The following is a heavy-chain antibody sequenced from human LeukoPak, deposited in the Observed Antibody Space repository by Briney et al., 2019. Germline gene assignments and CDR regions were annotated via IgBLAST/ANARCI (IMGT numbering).Heavy chain of an antibody. Sequence: SETLSLTCAVSGGSISSSNWWSWVRQPPGKGLEWIGEIYHSGSINYNPSLKSRVTISVDTSKNQFSLKLSSVTAADTAVYYCARVLRYFDRLLFDYWGQGTLVTVSS. V-gene: IGHV4-4*02. J-gene: IGHJ4*02. CDR1: GGSISSSNW. CDR3: ARVLRYFDRLLFDY. D-gene: IGHD3-9*01. CDR2: IYHSGSI.